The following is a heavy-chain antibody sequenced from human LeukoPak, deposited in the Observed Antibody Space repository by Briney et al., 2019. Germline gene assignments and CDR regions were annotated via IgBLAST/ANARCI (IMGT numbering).Heavy chain of an antibody. J-gene: IGHJ4*02. CDR2: ISSSSTII. D-gene: IGHD6-13*01. V-gene: IGHV3-48*03. Sequence: GGSLRLSCAASGITFSGYQMNWVRQAPGKGLEWVSYISSSSTIIHYADSVKGRFTISRDNAKNSLYLQMNSLRVEGTAVYYCARGQLAADFDYWGQGTLVTVSS. CDR1: GITFSGYQ. CDR3: ARGQLAADFDY.